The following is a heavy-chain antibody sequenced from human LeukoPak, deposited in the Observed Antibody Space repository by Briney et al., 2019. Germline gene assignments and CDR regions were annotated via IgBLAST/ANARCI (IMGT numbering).Heavy chain of an antibody. CDR1: GASFSGYY. Sequence: PSATLSLTCAVYGASFSGYYWTWIRQPPGKGLEGMGETNHSGSTNYNPSLKSRVTISVDTSKNQFSLKLSSVTAADTAVYYCARVKIKGGITIFKEYHYMDVWGKGTTVTVSS. J-gene: IGHJ6*03. CDR2: TNHSGST. V-gene: IGHV4-34*01. CDR3: ARVKIKGGITIFKEYHYMDV. D-gene: IGHD3-3*01.